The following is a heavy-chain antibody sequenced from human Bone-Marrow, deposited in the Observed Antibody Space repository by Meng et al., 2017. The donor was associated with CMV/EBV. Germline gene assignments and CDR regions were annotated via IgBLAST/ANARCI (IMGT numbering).Heavy chain of an antibody. Sequence: ASVKVSCKASGGTFSSYAISWVRQAPGQGLEWMGWINPNSGGTNYAQKFQGRVTMTRDTSISTAYMELSRLRSDDTAVYYCARDRIAAAAEYYYYGMDVWAQGTTVTVSS. J-gene: IGHJ6*02. CDR3: ARDRIAAAAEYYYYGMDV. CDR2: INPNSGGT. D-gene: IGHD6-13*01. V-gene: IGHV1-2*02. CDR1: GGTFSSYA.